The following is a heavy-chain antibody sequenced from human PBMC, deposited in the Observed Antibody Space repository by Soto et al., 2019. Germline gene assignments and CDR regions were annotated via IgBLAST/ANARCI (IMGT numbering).Heavy chain of an antibody. CDR3: ARGPSGTMIVG. J-gene: IGHJ1*01. V-gene: IGHV3-53*01. Sequence: GGSLRLSCAASGFTVSNNYMAWVRQAPGKGLEWVSIIYSGGSTYYADSVKGRFTISRDNSKNTLYLQMNSLRAEDTAVYYCARGPSGTMIVGRDQGTLVTVSS. CDR1: GFTVSNNY. CDR2: IYSGGST. D-gene: IGHD3-22*01.